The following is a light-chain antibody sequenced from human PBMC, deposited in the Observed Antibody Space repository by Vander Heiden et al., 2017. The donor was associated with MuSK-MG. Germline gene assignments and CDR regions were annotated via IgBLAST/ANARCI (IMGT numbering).Light chain of an antibody. J-gene: IGLJ1*01. CDR2: RDN. CDR3: QVWDSSTGV. CDR1: NIGSKN. Sequence: SYELTQPLSVSVALGQTARITCGGNNIGSKNVHWYQQKPAQAPCLFFYRDNNRPSGIPERFSGSNSGNTAKLTITRAEAGEESDYYCQVWDSSTGVFGSGTKLTVL. V-gene: IGLV3-9*01.